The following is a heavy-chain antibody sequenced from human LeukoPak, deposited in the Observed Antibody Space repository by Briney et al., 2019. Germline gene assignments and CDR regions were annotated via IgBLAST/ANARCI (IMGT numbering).Heavy chain of an antibody. Sequence: SQTLSLTCAVSGGSISSADFYWSWIRQHPGKGLEWIGFIYYSGSAYYNPSLKSRVSISIDTSKNQFSLTLNSVTPEDTAVYYCARGVRGTTASFDSWGQGTLVTVSS. D-gene: IGHD1-1*01. CDR3: ARGVRGTTASFDS. J-gene: IGHJ4*02. CDR1: GGSISSADFY. CDR2: IYYSGSA. V-gene: IGHV4-31*11.